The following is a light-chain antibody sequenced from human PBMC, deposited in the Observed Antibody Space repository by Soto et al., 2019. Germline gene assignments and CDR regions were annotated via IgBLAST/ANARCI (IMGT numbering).Light chain of an antibody. CDR1: HSVSSNY. J-gene: IGKJ2*01. V-gene: IGKV3-20*01. CDR2: GAS. CDR3: QQYGTSPYT. Sequence: EIVLTQSPGTLSLSPGERATLSCRASHSVSSNYLALYQQQPGQAPRLLIHGASRRATGIPDRFSGSGSGTDFTLTINRLEPEDFAVYYCQQYGTSPYTFGQGTKLEIK.